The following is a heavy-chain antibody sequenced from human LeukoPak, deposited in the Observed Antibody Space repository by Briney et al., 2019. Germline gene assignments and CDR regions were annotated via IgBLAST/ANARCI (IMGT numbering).Heavy chain of an antibody. D-gene: IGHD4-17*01. CDR2: INHSGST. CDR1: GGSFSGYY. CDR3: PRDSPLTTVTTFPYWYFDL. V-gene: IGHV4-34*01. Sequence: PSETLSLTCAVYGGSFSGYYWSWIRQPPGKGLEWIGEINHSGSTNYNPSLKSRVTISVDTSKNQFSLKLSSVTAADTAAYYCPRDSPLTTVTTFPYWYFDLWGRGTLVTVSS. J-gene: IGHJ2*01.